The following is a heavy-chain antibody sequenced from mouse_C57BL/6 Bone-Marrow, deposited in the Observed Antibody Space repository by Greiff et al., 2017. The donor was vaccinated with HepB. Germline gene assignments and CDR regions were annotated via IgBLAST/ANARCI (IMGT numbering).Heavy chain of an antibody. V-gene: IGHV1-54*01. Sequence: VQLQQSGAELVRPGTSVKVSCKASGYAFTNYLIEWVKQRPGQGLEWIGVINPGSGGTNYNEKFKGKATLTADKSSSTAYMQLSSLTSEDSAVYFCAAYYYGSSASFDYWGQGTTLTVSS. CDR3: AAYYYGSSASFDY. J-gene: IGHJ2*01. CDR2: INPGSGGT. D-gene: IGHD1-1*01. CDR1: GYAFTNYL.